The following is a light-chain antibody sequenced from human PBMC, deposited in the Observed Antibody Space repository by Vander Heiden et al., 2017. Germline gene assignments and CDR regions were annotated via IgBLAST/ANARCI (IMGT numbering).Light chain of an antibody. CDR1: SSDVGSYDL. V-gene: IGLV2-23*01. Sequence: QSALTQPASVSGSPGPSVTSSCTGTSSDVGSYDLVSWYQQHTGKAPKLMIYEGRKRPSGVSNRFSGSKSGNTASLTISGLQAEDEADYYCCSYAGSSTNVVFGGGAKLTVL. J-gene: IGLJ2*01. CDR3: CSYAGSSTNVV. CDR2: EGR.